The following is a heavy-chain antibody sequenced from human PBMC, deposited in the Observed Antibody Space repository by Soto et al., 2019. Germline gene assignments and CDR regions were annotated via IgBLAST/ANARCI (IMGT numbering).Heavy chain of an antibody. CDR2: TYYRSKWYN. J-gene: IGHJ3*02. CDR1: GDSVSSNSAA. CDR3: ARDGPITGDVRGSDAFDI. V-gene: IGHV6-1*01. D-gene: IGHD7-27*01. Sequence: KQSQTLSLTCAISGDSVSSNSAAWNWIRQSPSRGLEWLGRTYYRSKWYNDYAVSVKSRITINPDTSKNQFSLQLNSVTPEDTAVYYCARDGPITGDVRGSDAFDIWGQGTMVTVSS.